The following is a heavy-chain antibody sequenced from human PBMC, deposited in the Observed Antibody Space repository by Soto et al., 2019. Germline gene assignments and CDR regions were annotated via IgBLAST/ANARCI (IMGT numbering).Heavy chain of an antibody. CDR3: ATINMVRGPLDY. V-gene: IGHV1-69*01. D-gene: IGHD3-10*01. CDR2: VIPIFGTA. Sequence: QMQLVQSGAEVKKPGSSVKVSCKASGGTFSSYAISWVRQAPGQGLEWMGGVIPIFGTANYAQKFQGRVTITADESTSTAYMELSRLRSEDTVVYYCATINMVRGPLDYWGQGTLVSVSS. J-gene: IGHJ4*02. CDR1: GGTFSSYA.